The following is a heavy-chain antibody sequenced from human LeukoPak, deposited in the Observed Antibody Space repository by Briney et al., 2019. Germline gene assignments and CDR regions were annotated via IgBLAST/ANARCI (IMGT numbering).Heavy chain of an antibody. J-gene: IGHJ4*02. V-gene: IGHV4-34*01. CDR3: ARENYYDSSGPFDY. D-gene: IGHD3-22*01. CDR1: GGSFSGYY. Sequence: SETLSLTCAVYGGSFSGYYWSWIRQPPGKGLEWIGEINHSGSTNYNPSLKSRVTISVDTSKNQFSLKLSSVTAADTAVYYCARENYYDSSGPFDYWGQGTLVTVSS. CDR2: INHSGST.